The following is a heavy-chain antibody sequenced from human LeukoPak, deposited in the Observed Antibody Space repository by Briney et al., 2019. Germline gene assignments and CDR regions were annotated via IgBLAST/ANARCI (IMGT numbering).Heavy chain of an antibody. J-gene: IGHJ4*02. CDR3: ARAGGGGDY. CDR2: INSDGSST. D-gene: IGHD2-15*01. Sequence: GESLKISCAASGFTFSSYWMHWVRQAPGKGLVRVSRINSDGSSTSYADSVKGRFTISRDNAKNTLYLQMNSLRAEDTAVYYCARAGGGGDYWGQGTLVTVSS. CDR1: GFTFSSYW. V-gene: IGHV3-74*01.